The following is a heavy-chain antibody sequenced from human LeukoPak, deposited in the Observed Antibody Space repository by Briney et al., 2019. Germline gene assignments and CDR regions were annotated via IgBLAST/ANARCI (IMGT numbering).Heavy chain of an antibody. CDR2: ISSSSSTI. CDR1: GFTFSSYS. J-gene: IGHJ4*02. V-gene: IGHV3-48*04. D-gene: IGHD2-2*01. CDR3: AKGDCSSTSCYFDY. Sequence: HPGGSLRLSCAASGFTFSSYSMNWVRQAPGKGLEWVSYISSSSSTIYYADSVKGRFTISRDNAKNSLYLQMNSLRAEDMALYYCAKGDCSSTSCYFDYWGQGTLVTVSS.